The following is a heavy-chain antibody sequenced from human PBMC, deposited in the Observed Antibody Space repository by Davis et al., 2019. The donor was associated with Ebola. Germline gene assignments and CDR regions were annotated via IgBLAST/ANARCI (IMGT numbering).Heavy chain of an antibody. D-gene: IGHD5-18*01. J-gene: IGHJ4*02. Sequence: GGSLRLSCAASGFTFSSYGMHWVRQAPGKGLEPVAVISYDGSYKYYADSVKGRFTISRDNSKNTLYLQMNSLRAEDTAVYYCARKSAIDYWGQGTLVTVSS. CDR3: ARKSAIDY. CDR2: ISYDGSYK. CDR1: GFTFSSYG. V-gene: IGHV3-30*03.